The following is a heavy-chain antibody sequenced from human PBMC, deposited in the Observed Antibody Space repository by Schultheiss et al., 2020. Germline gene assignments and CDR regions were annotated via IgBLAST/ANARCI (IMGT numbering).Heavy chain of an antibody. CDR3: AKAPYRSPATSAMEV. CDR1: GFTFSSYW. V-gene: IGHV3-74*01. D-gene: IGHD6-13*01. Sequence: GGSLRLSCAASGFTFSSYWMHWVRQAPGKGLVWVSRINSDGSSTSYADSVKGRFTISRDNAKNSLYLQMSSLRPEDTAVYYCAKAPYRSPATSAMEVWGKGTTVTVSS. CDR2: INSDGSST. J-gene: IGHJ6*04.